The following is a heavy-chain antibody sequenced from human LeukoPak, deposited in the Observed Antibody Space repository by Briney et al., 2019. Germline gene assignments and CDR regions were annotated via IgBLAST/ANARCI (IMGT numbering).Heavy chain of an antibody. J-gene: IGHJ4*02. V-gene: IGHV4-38-2*01. D-gene: IGHD2-2*01. CDR1: GYSISSGYY. Sequence: SETLSLTCAVSGYSISSGYYWGWIRQPPGKGLEWIGSIYHSGSTYYNSSLKSRVTISVDTSKNQFSLKLSSVTAADTAVYYCASQGGFECSSTSCFSFDYWGQGTLVTASS. CDR3: ASQGGFECSSTSCFSFDY. CDR2: IYHSGST.